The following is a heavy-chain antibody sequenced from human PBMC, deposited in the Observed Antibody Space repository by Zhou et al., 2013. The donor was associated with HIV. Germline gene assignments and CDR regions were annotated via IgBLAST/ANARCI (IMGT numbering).Heavy chain of an antibody. J-gene: IGHJ4*02. V-gene: IGHV1-69*12. CDR1: GGTFSSYA. Sequence: QVQLVQSGAEVKKPGSSVKVSCKASGGTFSSYAISWVRQAPGQGLEWMGGIIPIFGTANYAQKFQGRVTITADESTSTAYMELSSLRSEDTAIYFCARGFIAAAGTPPIHFDYWGPGTVVTVSA. D-gene: IGHD6-13*01. CDR2: IIPIFGTA. CDR3: ARGFIAAAGTPPIHFDY.